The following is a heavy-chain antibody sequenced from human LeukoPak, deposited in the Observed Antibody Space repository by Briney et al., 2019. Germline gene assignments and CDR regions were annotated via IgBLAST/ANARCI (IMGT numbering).Heavy chain of an antibody. CDR1: GFIVSGKY. CDR3: ATRIGAGGLFYFDY. D-gene: IGHD6-13*01. CDR2: IHTSDNT. Sequence: GGSLRLSCAASGFIVSGKYMSWVRQAPGKGLEWVSGIHTSDNTFYADSVKGRFSISRDTSKNTLNLQMNTLRAEDTAGYYCATRIGAGGLFYFDYWGQGTLVTVSS. J-gene: IGHJ4*02. V-gene: IGHV3-53*01.